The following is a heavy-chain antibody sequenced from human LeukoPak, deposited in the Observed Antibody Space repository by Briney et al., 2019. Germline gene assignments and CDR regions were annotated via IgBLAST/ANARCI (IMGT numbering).Heavy chain of an antibody. Sequence: SETLSLTCAVYGGSFSGYYWSWIRQPPGKGLEWIGSIYYSVSTYDNPSLKSRVTISVDTSKNQFSLKLSSVAAADTAVYYCARVPTVTSFDHWGQGTLVTVSS. CDR3: ARVPTVTSFDH. J-gene: IGHJ4*02. CDR1: GGSFSGYY. CDR2: IYYSVST. V-gene: IGHV4-34*01. D-gene: IGHD4-17*01.